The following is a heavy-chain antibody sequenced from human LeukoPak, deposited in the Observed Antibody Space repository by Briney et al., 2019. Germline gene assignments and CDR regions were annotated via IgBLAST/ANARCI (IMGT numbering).Heavy chain of an antibody. D-gene: IGHD3-10*01. Sequence: SETLSLTCTVSGGSISSYYWSWIRQPAGKGLEWIGRIDTSGSSNYNLFLKSRVTMSVDTSKKQFSLKLSSVTAADTAVYYCARAGGSGTTLDYWGQGTLVTVSS. J-gene: IGHJ4*02. CDR3: ARAGGSGTTLDY. CDR2: IDTSGSS. CDR1: GGSISSYY. V-gene: IGHV4-4*07.